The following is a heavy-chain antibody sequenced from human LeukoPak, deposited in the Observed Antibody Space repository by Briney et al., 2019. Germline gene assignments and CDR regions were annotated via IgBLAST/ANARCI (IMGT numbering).Heavy chain of an antibody. V-gene: IGHV4-4*02. Sequence: PSETPSLTCAVSGGSISSSNWWSWVRQPPGKGLEWIGEIYHSGSTNYNPSLKSRVTISVDKSKNQFSLKLSSVTAADTAVYYCARTLGYYYMRFDYWGQGTLVTVSS. CDR3: ARTLGYYYMRFDY. D-gene: IGHD3-22*01. CDR2: IYHSGST. J-gene: IGHJ4*02. CDR1: GGSISSSNW.